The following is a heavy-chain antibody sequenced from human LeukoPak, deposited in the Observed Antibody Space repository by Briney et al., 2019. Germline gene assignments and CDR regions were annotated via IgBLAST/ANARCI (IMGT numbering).Heavy chain of an antibody. CDR3: AKAAYIEMATITPDY. Sequence: GGSLRLSCAASGFTFSSYGMHWVRQAPGKGLEWVAVIWYDGSNKYYADSVKGRFTISRDNSKNTLYLQMNSLRAEDTAVYYCAKAAYIEMATITPDYWGQGTLVTVSS. CDR2: IWYDGSNK. D-gene: IGHD5-24*01. J-gene: IGHJ4*02. CDR1: GFTFSSYG. V-gene: IGHV3-33*06.